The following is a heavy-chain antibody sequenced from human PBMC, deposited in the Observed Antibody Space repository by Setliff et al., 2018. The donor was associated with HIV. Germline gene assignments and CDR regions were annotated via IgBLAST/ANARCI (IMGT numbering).Heavy chain of an antibody. CDR2: LNPSGDST. J-gene: IGHJ4*02. V-gene: IGHV1-46*01. CDR3: ARGGYHGFGSYGDY. CDR1: GGTFSNFA. D-gene: IGHD3-10*01. Sequence: GASVKVSCKASGGTFSNFAISWVRQAPGQGLEWMGILNPSGDSTAYAHQFQGRVTMTRDTSTSTVYMELRSLRSEDTAVYYCARGGYHGFGSYGDYWGQGILVTVSS.